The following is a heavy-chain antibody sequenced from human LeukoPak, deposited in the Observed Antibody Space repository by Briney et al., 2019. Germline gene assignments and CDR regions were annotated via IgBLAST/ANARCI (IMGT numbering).Heavy chain of an antibody. J-gene: IGHJ6*03. V-gene: IGHV4-59*01. D-gene: IGHD6-13*01. CDR2: IYYSGST. Sequence: PSETLSLTCTVSSGSISTYYWSWIRQPPGKGLEWIGYIYYSGSTNYNPSLKSRVTISVDTSKNQFSLKLSSVTAADTAVYYCARVGSSSWYGYYYYYMDVWGKGTTVTVSS. CDR3: ARVGSSSWYGYYYYYMDV. CDR1: SGSISTYY.